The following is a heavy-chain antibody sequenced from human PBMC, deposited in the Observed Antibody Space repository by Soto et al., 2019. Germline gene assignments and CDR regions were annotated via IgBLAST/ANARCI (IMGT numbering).Heavy chain of an antibody. CDR2: IYYSGST. CDR3: ARPANRGAAGPFDY. CDR1: GGSISSSSYY. J-gene: IGHJ4*02. V-gene: IGHV4-39*01. D-gene: IGHD2-15*01. Sequence: QLQLQESGPGLVKPSETLSLTCTVSGGSISSSSYYWGWIRQPPGKGLEWIGSIYYSGSTYYNPSLKSRVTISVDTSKNQFSLKLSSVTAADTAVYYCARPANRGAAGPFDYWGQGTLVTVSS.